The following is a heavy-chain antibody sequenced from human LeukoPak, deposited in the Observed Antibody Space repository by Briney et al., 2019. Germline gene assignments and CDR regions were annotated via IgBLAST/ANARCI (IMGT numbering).Heavy chain of an antibody. D-gene: IGHD1-26*01. CDR2: IIPIFCTA. CDR3: ARGTKGGIVGATGAFDI. V-gene: IGHV1-69*05. CDR1: GGTLSSYA. J-gene: IGHJ3*02. Sequence: ASVRDSCKASGGTLSSYAISWVRQAPGQGLEWMGRIIPIFCTANYAQKFQGRVKITTDESTSTAYMELSSLRTEDTAVYYCARGTKGGIVGATGAFDIWGQGTMVTVSS.